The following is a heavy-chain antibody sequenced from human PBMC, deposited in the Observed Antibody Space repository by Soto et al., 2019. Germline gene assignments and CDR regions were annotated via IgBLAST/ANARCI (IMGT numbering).Heavy chain of an antibody. Sequence: EVQLLESGGGLVQPGGSLRLSCAASGFTFSSYAMRWVRQAPGKGLEWVSAISGSGGSTYYADSVKGRFTISRDNSKHTLYLQMNSLRAEDTAVYYCASRGSGSYSDYWGQGTLVTVSS. CDR2: ISGSGGST. CDR3: ASRGSGSYSDY. J-gene: IGHJ4*02. V-gene: IGHV3-23*01. D-gene: IGHD1-26*01. CDR1: GFTFSSYA.